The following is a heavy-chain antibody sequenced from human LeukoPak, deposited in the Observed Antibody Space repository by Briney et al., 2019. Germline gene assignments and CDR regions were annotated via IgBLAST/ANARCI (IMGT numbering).Heavy chain of an antibody. J-gene: IGHJ3*02. V-gene: IGHV4-39*07. CDR2: IFYSGST. D-gene: IGHD5-18*01. CDR1: GGSISSSSYY. Sequence: PSETLSLTCTVSGGSISSSSYYWGWIHQPPGKGLEWIGNIFYSGSTYYNPSLKSRVAISVDTSKNQFSLKLSSVTAADTAVYYCARDRYSYAYDAFDIWGQGTMVTVSS. CDR3: ARDRYSYAYDAFDI.